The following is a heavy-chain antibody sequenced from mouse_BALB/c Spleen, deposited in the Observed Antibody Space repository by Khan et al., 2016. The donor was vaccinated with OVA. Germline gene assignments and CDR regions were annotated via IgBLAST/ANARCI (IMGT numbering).Heavy chain of an antibody. V-gene: IGHV1S56*01. CDR3: TREGLWGVAMDY. J-gene: IGHJ4*01. D-gene: IGHD1-1*02. Sequence: QVQLQQSGPELVKPGALVKISCKASGFTFTSYDINWVKQRPGQGLEWIGWIYPGDGSTKYNENFKGKTTLTADKTSSTAYIHLHSLTSMNSTVYYCTREGLWGVAMDYWGQGTSLTVSS. CDR1: GFTFTSYD. CDR2: IYPGDGST.